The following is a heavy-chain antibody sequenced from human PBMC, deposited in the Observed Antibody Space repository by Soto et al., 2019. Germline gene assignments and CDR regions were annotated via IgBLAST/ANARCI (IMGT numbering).Heavy chain of an antibody. CDR2: IYNDGRT. J-gene: IGHJ4*02. V-gene: IGHV3-66*01. Sequence: GGSLRLSCAASGLTVSRSYMSWVRQAPGKGLEWVSVIYNDGRTYYADSVKGRFTFSRDNSKNTLYLQMNSLRVEDTAVYYCARGLGKSWSHGDWGQGTQVTVSS. CDR1: GLTVSRSY. CDR3: ARGLGKSWSHGD. D-gene: IGHD6-13*01.